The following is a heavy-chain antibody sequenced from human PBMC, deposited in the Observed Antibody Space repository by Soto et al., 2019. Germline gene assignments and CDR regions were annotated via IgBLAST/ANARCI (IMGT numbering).Heavy chain of an antibody. CDR1: GGSISSSNYY. J-gene: IGHJ6*02. CDR2: INYSGNT. Sequence: SETLSLTCTVSGGSISSSNYYWGWIRQPPGKGLEWIGSINYSGNTYYNPSLQSRVTISVDTSKNQFSLELSSVTAADTAVYYCAELAGYCSGTSCYGNYAMDVWGQGTTVTVSS. D-gene: IGHD2-2*01. V-gene: IGHV4-39*01. CDR3: AELAGYCSGTSCYGNYAMDV.